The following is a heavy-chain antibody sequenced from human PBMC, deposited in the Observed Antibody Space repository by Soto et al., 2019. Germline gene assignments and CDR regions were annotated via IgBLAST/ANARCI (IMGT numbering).Heavy chain of an antibody. CDR2: ISDTGTT. CDR3: ARDRSDNSNSYDAYDI. CDR1: GGSVSRGAHY. Sequence: SEDLSLTFDVPGGSVSRGAHYWSVIGQPPVKLLEWIAYISDTGTTNYNPYLNSRVTISLDMSKNRVSLRLDSVTAADTAVYYCARDRSDNSNSYDAYDIWVQGTMLTVSS. V-gene: IGHV4-61*08. D-gene: IGHD1-20*01. J-gene: IGHJ3*02.